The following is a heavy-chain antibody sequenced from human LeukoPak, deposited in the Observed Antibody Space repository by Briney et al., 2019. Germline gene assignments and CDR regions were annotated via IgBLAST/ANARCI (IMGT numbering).Heavy chain of an antibody. J-gene: IGHJ4*02. Sequence: PGGSLRLSCAASGFTFSSYSMNWVRQAPGKGLEWASSISSSSSCIYYADSVKGRFTISRDNAKNSLYLQMNSLRAEDTAVYYCVGGQQLGFDYWGQGTLVTVSS. CDR3: VGGQQLGFDY. D-gene: IGHD6-13*01. V-gene: IGHV3-21*01. CDR2: ISSSSSCI. CDR1: GFTFSSYS.